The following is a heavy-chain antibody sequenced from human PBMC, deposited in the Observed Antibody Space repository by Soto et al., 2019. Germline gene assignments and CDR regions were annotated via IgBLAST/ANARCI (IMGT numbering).Heavy chain of an antibody. V-gene: IGHV3-23*01. CDR3: AKDRQFRSYYESAGHYND. CDR2: ISGRGGVT. Sequence: EVQLLESGGGLVQPGGSLRLTCVGSGFTFRNQDMRWVRQAPGKGLEWVSGISGRGGVTYYAVSVKGRFTISRDNSKNTLYLQMNNLRANDTAVYYCAKDRQFRSYYESAGHYNDWGQGTLVTVSS. J-gene: IGHJ4*02. D-gene: IGHD3-22*01. CDR1: GFTFRNQD.